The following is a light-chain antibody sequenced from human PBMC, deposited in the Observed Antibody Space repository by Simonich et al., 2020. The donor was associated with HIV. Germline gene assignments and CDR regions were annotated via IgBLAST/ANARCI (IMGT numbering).Light chain of an antibody. J-gene: IGKJ1*01. Sequence: DTQMTQSLSSLSASVGDRVTITCRASQGISNSLAWYQQKPGKAPKLLSYAASRLESGVPSRFSGNGSGPDYTLTISSLQPEDFATYYCQQYYSTNWAFGQGTKVEIK. CDR1: QGISNS. V-gene: IGKV1-NL1*01. CDR3: QQYYSTNWA. CDR2: AAS.